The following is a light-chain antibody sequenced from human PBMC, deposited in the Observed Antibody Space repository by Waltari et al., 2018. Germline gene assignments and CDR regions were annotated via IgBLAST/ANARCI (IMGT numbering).Light chain of an antibody. Sequence: FVLPQSPDTPSLSLGERVTVSCRASQSVSSNYFAWYQQNPGQAPRLLIYDAANRASGIADRCSGSWSRTDFTLTSSILEPEDVADYYCQQYGRSPWTFGQGTKVEIK. CDR2: DAA. CDR3: QQYGRSPWT. V-gene: IGKV3-20*01. J-gene: IGKJ1*01. CDR1: QSVSSNY.